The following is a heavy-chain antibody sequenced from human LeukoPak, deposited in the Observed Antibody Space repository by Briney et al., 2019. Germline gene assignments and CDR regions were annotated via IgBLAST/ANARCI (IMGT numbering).Heavy chain of an antibody. J-gene: IGHJ3*02. V-gene: IGHV4-59*11. CDR1: GGSTYNHY. CDR2: IYYSGST. D-gene: IGHD1/OR15-1a*01. Sequence: PSETLSLTCTVSGGSTYNHYWSWIRQPPGKGLEWIAYIYYSGSTNYNPYLKSRVSISIDTSKNQFSLRLSSVTTADTAMYYCARENWNNEGSAFDIWGQGTMVTVSS. CDR3: ARENWNNEGSAFDI.